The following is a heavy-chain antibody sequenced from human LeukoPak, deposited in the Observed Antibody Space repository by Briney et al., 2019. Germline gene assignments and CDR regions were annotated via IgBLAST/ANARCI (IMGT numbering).Heavy chain of an antibody. CDR2: IYYSGST. V-gene: IGHV4-59*01. Sequence: PSETLSLTCTVSGGSISSYYWRWIRQPPGKGLEWIGYIYYSGSTNYNPSLKSRVTISVDTSKNQFSLKLSSVTAADTAVYYCARVHSGSYSLKSWGQGTLVTVSS. CDR1: GGSISSYY. J-gene: IGHJ4*02. CDR3: ARVHSGSYSLKS. D-gene: IGHD1-26*01.